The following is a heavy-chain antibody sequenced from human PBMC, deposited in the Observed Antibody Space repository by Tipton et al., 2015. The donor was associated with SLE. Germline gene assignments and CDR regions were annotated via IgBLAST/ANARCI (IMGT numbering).Heavy chain of an antibody. CDR2: INHSGST. J-gene: IGHJ4*02. CDR1: GGSFSGYY. CDR3: AASRLAAAGTLHY. V-gene: IGHV4-34*01. D-gene: IGHD6-13*01. Sequence: TLSLTCAVYGGSFSGYYWSWIRQPPGKGLEWIGEINHSGSTNYNPSLKSRVTISVDTSKNQFSLKLSSVTAADTAVYYCAASRLAAAGTLHYWGQGTLVTVSS.